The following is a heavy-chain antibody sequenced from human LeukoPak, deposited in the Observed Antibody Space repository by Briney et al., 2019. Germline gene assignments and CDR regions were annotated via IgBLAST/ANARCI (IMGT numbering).Heavy chain of an antibody. CDR2: ISSSSSYI. J-gene: IGHJ6*02. D-gene: IGHD2-15*01. CDR3: ARDNRYCNGGSCYGMDV. CDR1: GFTFSSYS. V-gene: IGHV3-21*01. Sequence: GGSLRLSCAASGFTFSSYSMNWVRQAPGKGLEWVSSISSSSSYIYYADSVKGRFTISRDNAKNSLYLQMNSLRAEDTAVYYCARDNRYCNGGSCYGMDVWGQGTTVTVSS.